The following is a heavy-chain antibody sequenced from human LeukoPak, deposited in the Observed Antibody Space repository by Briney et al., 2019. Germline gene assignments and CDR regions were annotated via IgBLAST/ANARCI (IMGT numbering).Heavy chain of an antibody. CDR1: GDSVSSNSAA. J-gene: IGHJ4*02. D-gene: IGHD1-26*01. V-gene: IGHV6-1*01. Sequence: SQTLSLTCVISGDSVSSNSAAWNWIRQSPSRGLEWLGRTYYRSKWYYHYAVSMKSRITVNPATSKNQFSLQLNSVTPEDTAVYYCARTRDLGPDYWGQGTLVTVSS. CDR3: ARTRDLGPDY. CDR2: TYYRSKWYY.